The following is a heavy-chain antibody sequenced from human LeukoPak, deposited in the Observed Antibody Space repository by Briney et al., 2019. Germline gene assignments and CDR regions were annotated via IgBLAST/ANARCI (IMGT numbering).Heavy chain of an antibody. CDR2: IWYDGSNK. CDR1: GFTFSSYG. Sequence: GRSLTLSCAASGFTFSSYGFHWVRQAPGKGLEWVALIWYDGSNKNYVDSVRGRFTISRDNSKNTVYLQMNSLRAEDTAVYYCARGVFAGDLLTGYWYFDLWGRGTLVTVSS. J-gene: IGHJ2*01. CDR3: ARGVFAGDLLTGYWYFDL. D-gene: IGHD1-20*01. V-gene: IGHV3-33*01.